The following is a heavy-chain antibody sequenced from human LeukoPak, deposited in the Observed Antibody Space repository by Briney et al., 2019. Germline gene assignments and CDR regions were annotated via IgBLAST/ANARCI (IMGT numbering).Heavy chain of an antibody. D-gene: IGHD3-3*01. CDR1: GFTFSSYE. Sequence: GGSLRLSCAASGFTFSSYEMNWVRQAPGKGLEWVSYISCSGSTIYYADSVKGRFTISRDNAKNSLYLQMNSLRAEDTAVYYSARFDDYDFWSGYSYWGQGNLVTVSS. V-gene: IGHV3-48*03. CDR3: ARFDDYDFWSGYSY. J-gene: IGHJ4*02. CDR2: ISCSGSTI.